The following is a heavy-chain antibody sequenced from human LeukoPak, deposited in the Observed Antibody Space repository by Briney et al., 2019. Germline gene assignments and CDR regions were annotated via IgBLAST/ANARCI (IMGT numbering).Heavy chain of an antibody. CDR1: GGSFSGYY. D-gene: IGHD2-15*01. V-gene: IGHV4-34*01. CDR2: INHSGST. CDR3: ARSDIVVVVAATPNNQFDY. Sequence: SETLSLTRAVYGGSFSGYYWSWIRQPPGKGLEWIGEINHSGSTNYNPSLKSRVTISVDTSKNQFSLKLSSVTAADTAVYYCARSDIVVVVAATPNNQFDYWGQGTLVTVSS. J-gene: IGHJ4*02.